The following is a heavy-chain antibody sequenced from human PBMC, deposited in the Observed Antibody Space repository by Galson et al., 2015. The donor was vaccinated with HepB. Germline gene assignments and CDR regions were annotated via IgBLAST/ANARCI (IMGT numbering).Heavy chain of an antibody. CDR2: INAGNGKT. CDR3: AREGPSGQLGPDWYFDL. Sequence: SVKVSCKASGYTLSSHAMHWVRQAPGQSLEWMGWINAGNGKTKYSRKFQGRVTITSDTTADTAYMELSSLTSEDTAVYFCAREGPSGQLGPDWYFDLWGRGTLVTVSS. J-gene: IGHJ2*01. CDR1: GYTLSSHA. D-gene: IGHD6-6*01. V-gene: IGHV1-3*01.